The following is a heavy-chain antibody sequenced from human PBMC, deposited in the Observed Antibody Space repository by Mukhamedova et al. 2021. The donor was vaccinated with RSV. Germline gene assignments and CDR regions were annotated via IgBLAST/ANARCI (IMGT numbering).Heavy chain of an antibody. D-gene: IGHD1-26*01. CDR2: IYYSGST. Sequence: IGYIYYSGSTNYNPSLKSRVTISVDTSKNQFSLKLSSVTAADTAVYYCARLKRWDFDYWGQGTLVTVSS. CDR3: ARLKRWDFDY. J-gene: IGHJ4*02. V-gene: IGHV4-59*08.